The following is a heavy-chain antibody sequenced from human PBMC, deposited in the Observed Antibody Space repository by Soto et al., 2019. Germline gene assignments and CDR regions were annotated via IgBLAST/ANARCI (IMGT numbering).Heavy chain of an antibody. D-gene: IGHD3-10*01. CDR1: GFTLSSYA. CDR3: ARDRDYYGSGSYFDY. Sequence: QVQLVESGGGVVQPGRSLRLSCAASGFTLSSYAMHWVRQAPGKGLEWVAVISYDGSNKYYADSVKGRFTISRDNSKNTLYLQMNSLRAEDTAVYYCARDRDYYGSGSYFDYWGQGTLVTVSS. V-gene: IGHV3-30-3*01. J-gene: IGHJ4*02. CDR2: ISYDGSNK.